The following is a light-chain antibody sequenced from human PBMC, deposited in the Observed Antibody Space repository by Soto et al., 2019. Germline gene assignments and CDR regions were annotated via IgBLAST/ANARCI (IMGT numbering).Light chain of an antibody. V-gene: IGLV2-8*01. CDR1: SSDVGGYNY. Sequence: QSALTQPPSASGSPGQSVTISCTGTSSDVGGYNYVSWYQQHPGKAPKLMIYEVSKRPSGVPDRFSGSKSGNTASLTVSGLQAEDEADYYCSSYAGSNNLIAVGGGTKVTVL. J-gene: IGLJ2*01. CDR3: SSYAGSNNLIA. CDR2: EVS.